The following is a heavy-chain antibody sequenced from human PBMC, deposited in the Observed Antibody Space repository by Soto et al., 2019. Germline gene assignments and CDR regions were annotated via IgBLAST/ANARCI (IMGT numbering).Heavy chain of an antibody. J-gene: IGHJ4*02. V-gene: IGHV3-48*01. Sequence: PGGSLRLSCTTSGFIFSSYSMNWVRQAPGKGLEWLSYISNGAVSYADSVRGRFTISRDNAKNSLYLQMSSLRVEDTAVYYCARSDIRYCSVGSCIFDYWGQGTLVTVSS. CDR3: ARSDIRYCSVGSCIFDY. CDR2: ISNGAV. D-gene: IGHD2-15*01. CDR1: GFIFSSYS.